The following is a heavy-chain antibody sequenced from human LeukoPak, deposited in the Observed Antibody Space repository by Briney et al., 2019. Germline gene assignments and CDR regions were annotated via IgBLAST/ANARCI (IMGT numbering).Heavy chain of an antibody. Sequence: GGSLRLSCAASGFTFSSYAMGWVRQAPGKGLEWVSAITASGGNTYSADSVKGRFTISRDNSKNTLYLQVTSLRAEDTAVYYCAKGNGYSYGRYYFDYWGQGTLVTVSS. CDR1: GFTFSSYA. D-gene: IGHD5-18*01. J-gene: IGHJ4*02. V-gene: IGHV3-23*01. CDR3: AKGNGYSYGRYYFDY. CDR2: ITASGGNT.